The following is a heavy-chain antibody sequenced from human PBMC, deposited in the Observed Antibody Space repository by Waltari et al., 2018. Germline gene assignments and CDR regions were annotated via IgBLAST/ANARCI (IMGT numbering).Heavy chain of an antibody. CDR2: ISPYNGVT. Sequence: QVQLVQSAAEVKKPGASLKASCKASGSPFNNYGVSGVRQAPGQGLEWMGWISPYNGVTTYAEKFQGRVTMTTDTSTTTAYMELRSLRSDDTAVYYCARWTAGVGASRGFDLWGQGTLVTVSS. D-gene: IGHD1-26*01. V-gene: IGHV1-18*04. CDR3: ARWTAGVGASRGFDL. CDR1: GSPFNNYG. J-gene: IGHJ4*02.